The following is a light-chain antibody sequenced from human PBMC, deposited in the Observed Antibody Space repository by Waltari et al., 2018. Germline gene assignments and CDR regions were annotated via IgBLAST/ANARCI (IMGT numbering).Light chain of an antibody. V-gene: IGLV2-14*03. J-gene: IGLJ2*01. CDR1: AGTVGGYTY. Sequence: QSALTHPPPFPGSPDTSTPIPGPEPAGTVGGYTYVPWYQQHPGKAPKLMIYDVSNRPSGVSNRFSGSKSGNTASLTISGLQAEDEADYYCSSYTSSSTLVFGGGTKLTVL. CDR2: DVS. CDR3: SSYTSSSTLV.